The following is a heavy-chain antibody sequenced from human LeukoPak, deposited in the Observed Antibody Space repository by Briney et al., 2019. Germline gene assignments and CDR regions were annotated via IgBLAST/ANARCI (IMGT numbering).Heavy chain of an antibody. V-gene: IGHV4-30-4*01. CDR2: IYYSGST. Sequence: SETLSLTCTVSGGSISSGDYYWSWIRQPPGKGLEWIRYIYYSGSTYYNPSLKSRVTISVDTSKNQFSLKLSSVTAADTAVYYCARLDYGDDWFDPWGQGTLVTVSS. J-gene: IGHJ5*02. D-gene: IGHD4-17*01. CDR1: GGSISSGDYY. CDR3: ARLDYGDDWFDP.